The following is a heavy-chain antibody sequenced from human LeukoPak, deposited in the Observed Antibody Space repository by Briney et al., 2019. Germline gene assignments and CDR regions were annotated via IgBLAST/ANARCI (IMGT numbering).Heavy chain of an antibody. D-gene: IGHD3-22*01. CDR2: IYPGDSDT. CDR1: GCCFTSYW. Sequence: HGESLKISCTGSGCCFTSYWIGWVRQMPGKGLEWMGIIYPGDSDTRYSPSFQGQVTISADKSISTAYLQWRSLKASDTAMYYCARPTKYYYDSSAYYYWYAFDIWGQGTMVTVSS. J-gene: IGHJ3*02. CDR3: ARPTKYYYDSSAYYYWYAFDI. V-gene: IGHV5-51*01.